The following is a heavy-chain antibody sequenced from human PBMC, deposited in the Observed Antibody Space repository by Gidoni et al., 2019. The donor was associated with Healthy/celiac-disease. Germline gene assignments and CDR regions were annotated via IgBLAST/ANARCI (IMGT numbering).Heavy chain of an antibody. V-gene: IGHV3-7*01. CDR2: IKQDGSEK. CDR1: GFTFSSYW. Sequence: EVQLVESGGGLVQPGGSLSLSCAASGFTFSSYWMSWVRQAPGQGLEWVANIKQDGSEKYYVDSVKGRFTISRDNAKNSLYLQMNSLRAEDTAVYYCARDGDCGGDCYDAFDIWGQGTMVTVSS. CDR3: ARDGDCGGDCYDAFDI. D-gene: IGHD2-21*02. J-gene: IGHJ3*02.